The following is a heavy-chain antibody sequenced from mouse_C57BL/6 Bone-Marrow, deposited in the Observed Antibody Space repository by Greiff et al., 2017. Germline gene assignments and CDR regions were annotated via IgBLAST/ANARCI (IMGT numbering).Heavy chain of an antibody. CDR1: GFNIKDYY. D-gene: IGHD1-2*01. CDR3: ASHLRRWYFDV. Sequence: VQLKESGAELVKPGASVKLSCTASGFNIKDYYMHWVKQRTEQGLEWIGRIDPEDGETKYAPKFPGKATITADTASNPAYLQLSSLTSEDTAVYYCASHLRRWYFDVWGTGTTVTVSS. CDR2: IDPEDGET. J-gene: IGHJ1*03. V-gene: IGHV14-2*01.